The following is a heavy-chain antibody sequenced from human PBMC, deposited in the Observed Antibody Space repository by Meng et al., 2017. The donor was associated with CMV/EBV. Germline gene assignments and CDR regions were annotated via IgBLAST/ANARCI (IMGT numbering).Heavy chain of an antibody. CDR2: IYYSGSI. J-gene: IGHJ5*02. D-gene: IGHD3-22*01. CDR1: GYSISSSNW. V-gene: IGHV4-28*05. Sequence: QVQLQESGPGLVKPSETLSLPCAAPGYSISSSNWWGWIRQPPGKGLEWIGYIYYSGSIYYNPSLKSRVTMSVDTSKNQFSLKLSSVTAVDTAVYYCARTTYYYDSSGYTGGWFDPWGQGTLVTVSS. CDR3: ARTTYYYDSSGYTGGWFDP.